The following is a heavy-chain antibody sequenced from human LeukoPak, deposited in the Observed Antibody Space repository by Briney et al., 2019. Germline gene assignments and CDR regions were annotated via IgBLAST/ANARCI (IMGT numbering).Heavy chain of an antibody. D-gene: IGHD6-19*01. J-gene: IGHJ5*01. CDR1: GFTFSSYW. CDR3: ARGGPYSSGWFGY. CDR2: INSDGSST. V-gene: IGHV3-74*01. Sequence: AGGSLRLSCAASGFTFSSYWMHWVRQVPGKGLVWVSRINSDGSSTSYADSVKGRFTISRDNAKNTLYLQMNSLRAEDTAVYYCARGGPYSSGWFGYWGQGTLVTVSS.